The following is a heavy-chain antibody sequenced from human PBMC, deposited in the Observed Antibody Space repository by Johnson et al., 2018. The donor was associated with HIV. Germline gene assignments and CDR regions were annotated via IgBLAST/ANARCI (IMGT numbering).Heavy chain of an antibody. CDR3: ARVMEPRDAFDI. D-gene: IGHD1-1*01. Sequence: MQLVESGGGLVQPGGSLRLSCAASGFTFSSYAMSWVRQAPGKGLEWVSAISGSGGSTYYADSVKGRFTISRDNSKNTLYRQMNSLRAEDMAVYYCARVMEPRDAFDIWGQGTMVTVSS. CDR1: GFTFSSYA. V-gene: IGHV3-23*04. J-gene: IGHJ3*02. CDR2: ISGSGGST.